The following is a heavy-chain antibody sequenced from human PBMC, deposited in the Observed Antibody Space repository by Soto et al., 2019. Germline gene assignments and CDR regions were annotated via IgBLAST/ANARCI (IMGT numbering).Heavy chain of an antibody. J-gene: IGHJ6*02. D-gene: IGHD6-19*01. CDR2: INPNSGGT. CDR1: GYTFTGYY. CDR3: ARDPGIAVAGFRELQYYYGMDV. V-gene: IGHV1-2*04. Sequence: QVQLVQSGAEVKKPGDSVKVSCKASGYTFTGYYMHWVRQAPGQGLEWMRWINPNSGGTNYAQKLQGWVNTTRDTTTSTAYMELRRLRSDDTAVYYCARDPGIAVAGFRELQYYYGMDVWGQGTTVTVSS.